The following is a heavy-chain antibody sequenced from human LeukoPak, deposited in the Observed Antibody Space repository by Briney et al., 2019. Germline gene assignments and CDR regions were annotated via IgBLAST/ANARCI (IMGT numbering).Heavy chain of an antibody. CDR2: ISSRSTYT. J-gene: IGHJ4*02. CDR1: GFTFSDYY. V-gene: IGHV3-11*06. Sequence: GGSLRLPCAASGFTFSDYYMSWIRQAPGKGLEWVSYISSRSTYTNYADSVEGRFTISRDNAKNSLYLQMNSLRAEDTAVYYCARGIPGGDYSDYWGQGTLVTVSS. CDR3: ARGIPGGDYSDY. D-gene: IGHD2-21*01.